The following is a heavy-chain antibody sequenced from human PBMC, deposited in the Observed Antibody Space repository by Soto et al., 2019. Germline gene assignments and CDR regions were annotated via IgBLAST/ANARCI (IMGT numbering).Heavy chain of an antibody. Sequence: EVQLVESGGGWVQPGGSLRLSCAASGFTFSTYKMNWVRQAPGKGLEWVSSVRSSSSTIYYADSVKGRFTISRDNAKNSLYLQMNSPRDAETAVYYCARDAYDYDETRGYYRPWGQGTLVTVSS. CDR3: ARDAYDYDETRGYYRP. CDR2: VRSSSSTI. J-gene: IGHJ5*02. CDR1: GFTFSTYK. D-gene: IGHD3-22*01. V-gene: IGHV3-48*02.